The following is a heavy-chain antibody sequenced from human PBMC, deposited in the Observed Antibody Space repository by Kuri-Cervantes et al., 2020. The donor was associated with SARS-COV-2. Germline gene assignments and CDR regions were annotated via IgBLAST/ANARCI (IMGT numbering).Heavy chain of an antibody. J-gene: IGHJ6*02. Sequence: ASVKVSCKASGYTFTGYYMHWVRQAPGQGLEWMGWTNPNSGGTNYAQKFQGWVTMTRGTSISTAYMELSRLRSDDTAVYYCARDLIRGYSYGFFGMDVWGQGTTVTVSS. CDR1: GYTFTGYY. V-gene: IGHV1-2*04. CDR2: TNPNSGGT. CDR3: ARDLIRGYSYGFFGMDV. D-gene: IGHD5-18*01.